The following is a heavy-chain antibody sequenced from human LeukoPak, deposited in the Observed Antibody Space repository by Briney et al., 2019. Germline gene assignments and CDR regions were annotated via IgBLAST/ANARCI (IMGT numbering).Heavy chain of an antibody. V-gene: IGHV4-4*02. D-gene: IGHD2/OR15-2a*01. CDR3: ARKNDFEI. CDR1: GGSITSISY. CDR2: VNLQGST. Sequence: TTSETLSLTCGVSGGSITSISYWTWVRQPPGKGLEWIGEVNLQGSTNYNPSLMGRVAISVDMSENHISLQLTSVTAADTAVYYCARKNDFEIWGQGTLVTVSS. J-gene: IGHJ3*02.